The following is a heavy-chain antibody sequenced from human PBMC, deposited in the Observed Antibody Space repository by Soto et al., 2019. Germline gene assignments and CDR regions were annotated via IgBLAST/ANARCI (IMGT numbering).Heavy chain of an antibody. D-gene: IGHD3-10*01. V-gene: IGHV3-30-3*01. CDR2: ISYDGSNK. Sequence: QVQLVESGGGVVQPGRSLRLSCAASGFAFSSYAMHWVRQAPGKGLEWVAVISYDGSNKYYADSVKGRFTISRDNSKNTLYLQTNSLRAEDTAVYYCARDLSGSGDWGQGTLVTVSS. CDR1: GFAFSSYA. CDR3: ARDLSGSGD. J-gene: IGHJ4*02.